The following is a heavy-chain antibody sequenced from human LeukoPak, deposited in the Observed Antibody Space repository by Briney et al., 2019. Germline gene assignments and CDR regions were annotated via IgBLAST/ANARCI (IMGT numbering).Heavy chain of an antibody. D-gene: IGHD3-22*01. CDR1: GGSFSGYY. CDR3: ARDYYDSSGFFDY. J-gene: IGHJ4*02. V-gene: IGHV4-34*01. CDR2: INHSGST. Sequence: SETLSLTCAVYGGSFSGYYWSWIRQPPGKGLEWIGEINHSGSTNYNPSLKSRVTISVDTSKNQFSLKLSSVTAADTAVYYCARDYYDSSGFFDYWGQGTLVTVST.